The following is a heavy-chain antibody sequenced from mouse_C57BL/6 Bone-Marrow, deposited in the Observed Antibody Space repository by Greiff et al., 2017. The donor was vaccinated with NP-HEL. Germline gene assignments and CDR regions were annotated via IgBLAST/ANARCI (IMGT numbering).Heavy chain of an antibody. D-gene: IGHD1-1*01. CDR1: GYTFTSYL. J-gene: IGHJ2*01. CDR3: ARYYYGSSCFDY. CDR2: IDPNSGGT. V-gene: IGHV1-72*01. Sequence: QVHVKQPGAELVKPGASVKLSCKASGYTFTSYLMHWVKQRPGRGLEWIGRIDPNSGGTKYNEKFKSKATLTVDKPSSTAYMQLNSLTSEDSAVYYCARYYYGSSCFDYWGQGTTLTVSS.